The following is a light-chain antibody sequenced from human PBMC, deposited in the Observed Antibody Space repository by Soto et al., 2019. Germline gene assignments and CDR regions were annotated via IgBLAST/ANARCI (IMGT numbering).Light chain of an antibody. CDR3: KSFTTSDTYV. CDR1: TSYVGAYNY. CDR2: DVS. V-gene: IGLV2-14*01. J-gene: IGLJ1*01. Sequence: QSVLTQPASVSGSPDKPTPISSPGTTSYVGAYNYVSWYLQYPGKAPKLVIFDVSFRPSGVSNRFSGSKSGNTASLTISGLQAEDEADYYCKSFTTSDTYVFGTGTKVTVL.